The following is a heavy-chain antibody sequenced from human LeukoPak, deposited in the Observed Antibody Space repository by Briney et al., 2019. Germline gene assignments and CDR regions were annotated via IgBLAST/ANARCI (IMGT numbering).Heavy chain of an antibody. Sequence: GGSLRLSCAASGFTFSSYSMNWVRQAPGKGLEWVSYISSSSSTIYYADSVKGRFTISRDNAKNSLYLQMNSLRAEDTAVYYCARDQENDYGDHPYIDYWGQGTLVTVSS. D-gene: IGHD4-17*01. J-gene: IGHJ4*02. CDR1: GFTFSSYS. CDR2: ISSSSSTI. CDR3: ARDQENDYGDHPYIDY. V-gene: IGHV3-48*04.